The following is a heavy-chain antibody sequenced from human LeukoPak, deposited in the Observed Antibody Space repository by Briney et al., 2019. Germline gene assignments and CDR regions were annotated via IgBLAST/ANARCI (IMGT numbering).Heavy chain of an antibody. V-gene: IGHV3-23*01. D-gene: IGHD6-13*01. CDR2: ISGSAGSA. J-gene: IGHJ4*02. CDR1: GFTFSNIA. CDR3: GGSRSFF. Sequence: GGSLRLSCAASGFTFSNIAMTWVRQAPGKGLEWVSSISGSAGSAYYADSVKGRFSISRDNSKNTLYLQMNSLRADDTAVYYCGGSRSFFWGQGTLVTVSS.